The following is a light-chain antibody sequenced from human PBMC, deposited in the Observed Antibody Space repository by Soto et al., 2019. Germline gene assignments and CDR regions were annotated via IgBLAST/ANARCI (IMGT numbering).Light chain of an antibody. V-gene: IGKV1-39*01. Sequence: DIQMTQSPSSLSASVEDRVTITCRASQSISTYLHWYQQKPGKAPKLLIYDASSLQSGVPSRFSGSGSGADFTLTISSLQPEDFATYYCQQSYSTPRTFGQGTKVEIK. CDR2: DAS. CDR3: QQSYSTPRT. J-gene: IGKJ1*01. CDR1: QSISTY.